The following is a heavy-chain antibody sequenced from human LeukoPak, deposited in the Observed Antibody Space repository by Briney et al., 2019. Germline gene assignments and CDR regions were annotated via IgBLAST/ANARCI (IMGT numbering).Heavy chain of an antibody. CDR2: ISSSGSTI. J-gene: IGHJ6*03. CDR3: ARYLSYDILTGYHTYYYYYMDV. V-gene: IGHV3-11*01. D-gene: IGHD3-9*01. Sequence: GGSLRLSCAASGFTFSDYYMSWIRQAPGKGLEWVSYISSSGSTIYYADSVKGRFTISRDNAKNSLYLQMNSLRAEDTAVYYCARYLSYDILTGYHTYYYYYMDVWGKGTTVTISS. CDR1: GFTFSDYY.